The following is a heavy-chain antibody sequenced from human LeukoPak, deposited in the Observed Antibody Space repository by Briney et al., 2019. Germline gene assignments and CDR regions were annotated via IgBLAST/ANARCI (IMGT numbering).Heavy chain of an antibody. J-gene: IGHJ4*02. D-gene: IGHD2-15*01. Sequence: SETLSLTCTVSGGSISSSSYYWGWIRQPPGKGLEWIGEINHSGSTNYNPSLKSRVTISVDTSKNQFSLKLSSVTAADTAVYYCARGRWNCSGGSCYHRPFDYWGQGTLVTVSS. CDR3: ARGRWNCSGGSCYHRPFDY. CDR1: GGSISSSSYY. CDR2: INHSGST. V-gene: IGHV4-39*07.